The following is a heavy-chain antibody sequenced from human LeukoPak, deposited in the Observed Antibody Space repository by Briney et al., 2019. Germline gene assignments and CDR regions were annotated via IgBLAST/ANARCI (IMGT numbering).Heavy chain of an antibody. D-gene: IGHD3-16*01. CDR2: INWNGGRT. CDR3: AILGGVDAFDI. J-gene: IGHJ3*02. V-gene: IGHV3-20*04. CDR1: GFTVDDYG. Sequence: GGCLRLAWVAAGFTVDDYGMSWVRHAGGKGGEWGSAINWNGGRTGYADSVKGRFTISRDNAKNSLYLQMNSLRAEDTALYYCAILGGVDAFDIWGQGTMVTVSS.